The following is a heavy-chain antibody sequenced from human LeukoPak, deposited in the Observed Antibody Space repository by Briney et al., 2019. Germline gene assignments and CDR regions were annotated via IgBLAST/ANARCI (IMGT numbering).Heavy chain of an antibody. CDR2: IYYSGST. D-gene: IGHD2-8*01. J-gene: IGHJ4*02. Sequence: SETLSLTCTVSGGSISSSSYYWGWIRQPPGKGLEWIGSIYYSGSTYYNPSLKSRVTISVDTSKNQFSLKLSSVTAADTAVYYCARAKFRSVCDYWGQGTLVTVSS. V-gene: IGHV4-39*07. CDR3: ARAKFRSVCDY. CDR1: GGSISSSSYY.